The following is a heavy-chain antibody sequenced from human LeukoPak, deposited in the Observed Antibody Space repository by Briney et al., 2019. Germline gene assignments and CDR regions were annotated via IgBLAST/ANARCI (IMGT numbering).Heavy chain of an antibody. V-gene: IGHV3-23*01. CDR3: AKGYRYFDY. D-gene: IGHD1-14*01. J-gene: IGHJ4*02. CDR2: ISVSCGST. CDR1: GITFSTYA. Sequence: GGSLRLSCAASGITFSTYATSWVRQAPGKGLEWVSTISVSCGSTYYADSVKGQSTISRDNPKNTLYLQMNSLRAEDTSVYYCAKGYRYFDYWGQGTLVSVSS.